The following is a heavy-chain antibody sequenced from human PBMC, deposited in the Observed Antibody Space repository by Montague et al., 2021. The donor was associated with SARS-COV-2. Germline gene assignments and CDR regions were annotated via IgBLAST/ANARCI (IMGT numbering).Heavy chain of an antibody. J-gene: IGHJ3*02. V-gene: IGHV4-38-2*02. CDR3: ARERAGGFGNVFDI. CDR1: GFSIGTGDY. Sequence: SETLSLTCTVSGFSIGTGDYWGWIRQPPGKGLEWIASIYYTGTTYYNPSLQSRLTISIDTSTNQFSLRLTSVTAADTAVFFCARERAGGFGNVFDIWGQGTTVTVSS. CDR2: IYYTGTT. D-gene: IGHD3-16*01.